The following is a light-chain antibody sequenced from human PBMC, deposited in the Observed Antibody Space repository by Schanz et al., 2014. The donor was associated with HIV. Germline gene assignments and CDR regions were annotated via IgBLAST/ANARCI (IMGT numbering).Light chain of an antibody. CDR2: DVT. CDR3: CSYTSSSTWV. Sequence: QSALTQPPSASGSPGQSVTISCTGTSSDVGAYNYVSWYQQYPGKAPKLMIYDVTNRPSGVSNRLSGSKSANTASLTISRLQAEDEADYYCCSYTSSSTWVFGGGTKLTVL. J-gene: IGLJ3*02. CDR1: SSDVGAYNY. V-gene: IGLV2-14*03.